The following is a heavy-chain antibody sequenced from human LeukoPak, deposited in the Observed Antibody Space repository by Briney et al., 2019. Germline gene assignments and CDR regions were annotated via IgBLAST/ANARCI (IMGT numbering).Heavy chain of an antibody. Sequence: GESLKISCKGSGYSFTSYWIGWVRQMPGKGLEWMGIIYPGDSNTRYSPSFQGQVTISADKSISTAYLQWSSLKASDTAMYYCARRSYYDSSASLYYFDYWGQGTLVTVSS. CDR2: IYPGDSNT. V-gene: IGHV5-51*01. CDR3: ARRSYYDSSASLYYFDY. CDR1: GYSFTSYW. D-gene: IGHD3-22*01. J-gene: IGHJ4*02.